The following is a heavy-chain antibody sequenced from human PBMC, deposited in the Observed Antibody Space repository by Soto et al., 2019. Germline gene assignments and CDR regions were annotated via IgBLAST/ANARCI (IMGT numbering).Heavy chain of an antibody. CDR2: INPDSGVT. CDR1: GYTFTGYY. CDR3: ARDTGRSLASARFDD. Sequence: QVQLVQSGAEVKKPGASVKVSCEASGYTFTGYYIHWVRQAPGQGLEWMGWINPDSGVTNNAQKFQGRVTMTGDTSISTAYMELSRLRSGDTAVYYCARDTGRSLASARFDDWGQGTLVTVSS. J-gene: IGHJ4*02. V-gene: IGHV1-2*02. D-gene: IGHD2-8*02.